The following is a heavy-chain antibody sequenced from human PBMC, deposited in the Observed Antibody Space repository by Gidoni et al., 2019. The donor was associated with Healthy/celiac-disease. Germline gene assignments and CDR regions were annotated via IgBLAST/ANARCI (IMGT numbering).Heavy chain of an antibody. Sequence: QVQLQQWGAGLLKPSETLSLTCAVSGGSFSGYYWSWMRHPPGKGLEWIGEINHSGSTNYNPSLKSRVTISVDTSKNQFSLKLSSVTAADTAVYYCARGPGATPLPDYWGQGTLVTVSS. CDR2: INHSGST. CDR3: ARGPGATPLPDY. V-gene: IGHV4-34*01. D-gene: IGHD1-26*01. J-gene: IGHJ4*02. CDR1: GGSFSGYY.